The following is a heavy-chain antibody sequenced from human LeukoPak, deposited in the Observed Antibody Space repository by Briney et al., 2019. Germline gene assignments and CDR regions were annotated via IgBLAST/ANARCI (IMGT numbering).Heavy chain of an antibody. CDR2: IYTNGDT. CDR1: GGSISSYY. V-gene: IGHV4-4*07. J-gene: IGHJ4*02. CDR3: ARAAGAAGGQYFDY. D-gene: IGHD6-13*01. Sequence: TSETLSLTCTVSGGSISSYYWSWIRQPAGQGLEWIGRIYTNGDTRYNPSLKSRVTMSVDTSKNQLSLKLRPVTAADTAVYYCARAAGAAGGQYFDYWGQGMLVTVSS.